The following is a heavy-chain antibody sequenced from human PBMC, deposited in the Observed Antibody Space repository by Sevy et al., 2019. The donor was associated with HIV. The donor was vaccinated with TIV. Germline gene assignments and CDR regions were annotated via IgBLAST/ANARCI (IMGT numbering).Heavy chain of an antibody. CDR1: GFSFSGSA. Sequence: GGFLRLSCVASGFSFSGSAMHCVRQSSGKGLEWIGRIRSKFNNYATAYAASMKGRFTISRDDSNNTAYLQMNSLKTEDTAVYYCSRHRGYSNNWGWGFYGMDVWGQGTLVTVSS. D-gene: IGHD6-13*01. J-gene: IGHJ6*02. CDR3: SRHRGYSNNWGWGFYGMDV. V-gene: IGHV3-73*01. CDR2: IRSKFNNYAT.